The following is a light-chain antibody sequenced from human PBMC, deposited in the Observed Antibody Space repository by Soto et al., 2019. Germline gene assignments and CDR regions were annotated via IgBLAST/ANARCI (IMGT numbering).Light chain of an antibody. CDR3: YSYGTTYAV. Sequence: QSAVTQLRSVSGSPGQSVTLSCTGTSSDVGAYNYVSLYQQHPGKAPKLIIYDVSKRPSGVPDCFSGSKYGKTASLTIAGLRAEIEADYYCYSYGTTYAVFGSGPKGTVL. V-gene: IGLV2-11*01. CDR1: SSDVGAYNY. J-gene: IGLJ1*01. CDR2: DVS.